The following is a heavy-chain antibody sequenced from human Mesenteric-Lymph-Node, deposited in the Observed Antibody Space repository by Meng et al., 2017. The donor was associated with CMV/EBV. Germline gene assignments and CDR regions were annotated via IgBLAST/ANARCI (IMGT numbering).Heavy chain of an antibody. V-gene: IGHV1-46*01. CDR3: ARGGQVVTIFGVVLY. CDR1: GYTFTSYY. D-gene: IGHD3-3*01. J-gene: IGHJ4*02. CDR2: INPSGGST. Sequence: ASVKVSCKASGYTFTSYYMHWVRQAPGQGLEWMGIINPSGGSTSYAQKFQGRVTMTRDTSTSTVYMELSSLRSEDTAVYYCARGGQVVTIFGVVLYWGQGTLVTVSS.